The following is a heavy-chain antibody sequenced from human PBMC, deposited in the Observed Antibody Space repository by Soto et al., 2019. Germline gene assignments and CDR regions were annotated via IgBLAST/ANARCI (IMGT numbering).Heavy chain of an antibody. CDR1: GFTVSSYY. D-gene: IGHD6-6*01. J-gene: IGHJ6*02. Sequence: PGGSLRLSCAASGFTVSSYYMSWVRQAPGKGLEWVSVIYSGGSTSYADSAKGRFTIFRDNYKNTLYLQMNSLRAEDTAVYYCAREPFGIGGSSAYYGGMDVWGQGTTVTVSS. V-gene: IGHV3-53*01. CDR2: IYSGGST. CDR3: AREPFGIGGSSAYYGGMDV.